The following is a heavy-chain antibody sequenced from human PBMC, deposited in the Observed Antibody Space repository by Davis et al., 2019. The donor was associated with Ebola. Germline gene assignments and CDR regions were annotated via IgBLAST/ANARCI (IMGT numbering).Heavy chain of an antibody. CDR1: GYSFTSYW. Sequence: GESLKISCTGSGYSFTSYWIGWVRQMPGKGLEWMGIIYPGDSDTRYSPSFQGQVTISADKSISTAYLQWSSLKASDTAMYYCARRVVVATLAFDIWGQGTMVTVSS. CDR2: IYPGDSDT. D-gene: IGHD2-15*01. CDR3: ARRVVVATLAFDI. V-gene: IGHV5-51*01. J-gene: IGHJ3*02.